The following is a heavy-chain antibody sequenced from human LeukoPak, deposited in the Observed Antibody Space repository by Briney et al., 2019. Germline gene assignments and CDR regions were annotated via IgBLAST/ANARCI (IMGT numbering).Heavy chain of an antibody. CDR1: GGSFSGYY. D-gene: IGHD5-18*01. CDR2: INHSGST. Sequence: SETLSLTCAVYGGSFSGYYWSWIRQPPGKGLEWIGEINHSGSTNYNPSLKSRVTISVDTSKNQFSLKLSSVTAADTAVYYCARWGITAMVSYYYYGMDVSGQGTTVTVSS. J-gene: IGHJ6*02. V-gene: IGHV4-34*01. CDR3: ARWGITAMVSYYYYGMDV.